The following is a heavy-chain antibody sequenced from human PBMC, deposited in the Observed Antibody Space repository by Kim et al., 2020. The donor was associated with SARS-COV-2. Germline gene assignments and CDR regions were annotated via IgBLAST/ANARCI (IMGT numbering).Heavy chain of an antibody. V-gene: IGHV5-10-1*01. D-gene: IGHD4-17*01. Sequence: SPSFQGHVTISADKSISTAYLQWSSLKASDTAMYYCARTPTVVTSGYFQHWGQGTLVTVSS. J-gene: IGHJ1*01. CDR3: ARTPTVVTSGYFQH.